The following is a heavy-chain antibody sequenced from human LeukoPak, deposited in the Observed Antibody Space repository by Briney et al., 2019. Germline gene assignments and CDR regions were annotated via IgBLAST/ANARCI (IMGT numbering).Heavy chain of an antibody. CDR2: INPNSGGT. V-gene: IGHV1-2*02. CDR3: ARGTNDYFDY. Sequence: ASVKVSCKASGYTFTGYYMHWVRQAPEQGLEWMGWINPNSGGTKYAQRFQGRVTMTRDTSISTAYMEVSRLRSDDTAVYYCARGTNDYFDYWGQGTLVTVSS. CDR1: GYTFTGYY. J-gene: IGHJ4*02.